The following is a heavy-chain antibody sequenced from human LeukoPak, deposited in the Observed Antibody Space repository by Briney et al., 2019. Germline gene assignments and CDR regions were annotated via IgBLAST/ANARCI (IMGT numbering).Heavy chain of an antibody. D-gene: IGHD3-10*01. CDR3: AKCNSEDYYGSY. J-gene: IGHJ4*02. CDR1: GFTFSSYA. CDR2: ISGSGGST. V-gene: IGHV3-23*01. Sequence: GGSLRLSCAASGFTFSSYAMSWVRQAPGKGLEWVSAISGSGGSTYYADSVKGRFTISRDNSKNTLYLQMNSLRGEDTAVYYCAKCNSEDYYGSYWGQGTLVTVPS.